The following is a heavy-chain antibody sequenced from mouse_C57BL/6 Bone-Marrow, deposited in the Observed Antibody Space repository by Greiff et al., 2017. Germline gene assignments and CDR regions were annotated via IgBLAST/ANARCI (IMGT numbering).Heavy chain of an antibody. V-gene: IGHV1-80*01. D-gene: IGHD5-5*01. Sequence: QVQLQQSGAELVKPGASVKISCKASGYAFSSYWMNRVKQRPGKGLEWIGQIYPGDGDTNYNGKFKGKATLTADKSSSTAYMQLSSLTSEDSAVYFCARGDYPGLVAYWGQGTLVTVSA. CDR2: IYPGDGDT. CDR1: GYAFSSYW. J-gene: IGHJ3*01. CDR3: ARGDYPGLVAY.